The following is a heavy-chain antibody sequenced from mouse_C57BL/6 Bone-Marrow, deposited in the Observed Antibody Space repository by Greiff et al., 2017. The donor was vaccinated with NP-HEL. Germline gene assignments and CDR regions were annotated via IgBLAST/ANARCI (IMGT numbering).Heavy chain of an antibody. Sequence: VQLQQPGTELVKPGASVKLSCKASGYTFTSYWMHWLKQRPGKGLEWIGNINPNNGGTNDNEKFKTKATLTVDKSSSTAYMQLSSLTSEDSAFYYCASDSGYAFDYWGQGTTLTVSS. V-gene: IGHV1-53*01. D-gene: IGHD3-2*02. CDR1: GYTFTSYW. CDR2: INPNNGGT. J-gene: IGHJ2*01. CDR3: ASDSGYAFDY.